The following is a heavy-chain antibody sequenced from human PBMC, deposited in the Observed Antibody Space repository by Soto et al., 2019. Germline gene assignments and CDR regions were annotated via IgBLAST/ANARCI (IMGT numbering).Heavy chain of an antibody. CDR2: ITYGGSI. Sequence: SETLSLTCTVSGASITNDDFFWTWVRQHPERGLEWLAYITYGGSIYYDPSFRSRLTVSIDKSKSQFSLNVRSVTAADTAVYYCAKMERTQLWLLVQNWGQGLLVTVSS. J-gene: IGHJ4*02. D-gene: IGHD5-18*01. CDR1: GASITNDDFF. V-gene: IGHV4-31*03. CDR3: AKMERTQLWLLVQN.